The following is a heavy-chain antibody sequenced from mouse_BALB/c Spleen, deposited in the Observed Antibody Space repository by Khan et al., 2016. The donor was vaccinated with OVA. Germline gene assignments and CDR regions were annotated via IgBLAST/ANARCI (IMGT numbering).Heavy chain of an antibody. CDR2: TNPTNGRT. V-gene: IGHV1S81*02. CDR3: ARIKKIVATYFDY. J-gene: IGHJ2*01. CDR1: GYTFTSYW. D-gene: IGHD1-1*01. Sequence: QVQLQQSGAELVKAGASVKMSCKASGYTFTSYWMHWVKQRLGQGLEWFAETNPTNGRTYYNEKFKSKATLTVDKSSSTAYMLLSGPTFEDSAVHYCARIKKIVATYFDYWCQGTTLTVSS.